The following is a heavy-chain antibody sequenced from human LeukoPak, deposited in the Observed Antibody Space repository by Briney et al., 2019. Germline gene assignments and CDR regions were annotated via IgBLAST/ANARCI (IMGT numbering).Heavy chain of an antibody. CDR3: ARGLQQYYYDSSGPPDY. J-gene: IGHJ4*02. CDR2: ISAYNGNT. V-gene: IGHV1-18*01. Sequence: ASVTVSCKASGYTFTSYGISWVRQAPGQGLEWMGWISAYNGNTNYAQKLQGRVTMTTDTSTSTAYMELRSLRSDDTAVYYCARGLQQYYYDSSGPPDYWGQGTLVTVSS. D-gene: IGHD3-22*01. CDR1: GYTFTSYG.